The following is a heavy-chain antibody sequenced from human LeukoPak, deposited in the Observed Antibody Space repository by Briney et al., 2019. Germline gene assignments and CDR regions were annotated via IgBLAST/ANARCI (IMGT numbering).Heavy chain of an antibody. CDR1: GGFISSYY. V-gene: IGHV4-59*08. J-gene: IGHJ4*02. CDR2: IYYTGST. D-gene: IGHD6-13*01. CDR3: ARAYPYSSSPVDY. Sequence: SETLSLTCTVSGGFISSYYWSWIRQPPGKGLEWIGYIYYTGSTKYNASLKSRVTISVDTSKTQFSLKVSSVTAADTAVYYCARAYPYSSSPVDYWGQGTLVTVSS.